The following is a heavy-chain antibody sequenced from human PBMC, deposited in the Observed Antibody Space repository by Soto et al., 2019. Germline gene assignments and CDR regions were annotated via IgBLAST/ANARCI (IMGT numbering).Heavy chain of an antibody. J-gene: IGHJ5*02. Sequence: PGGSLRLPCAGSGFTFSNYWMHWVRQAPGKGLVWVSRIYIDGSSTNYADSVKGRFTISRDNAKNFLYLQMDSLRAEDTAVYYCASPPTNLDYDDDTWFEPWGQGTLVTVSS. CDR2: IYIDGSST. D-gene: IGHD4-17*01. V-gene: IGHV3-74*01. CDR3: ASPPTNLDYDDDTWFEP. CDR1: GFTFSNYW.